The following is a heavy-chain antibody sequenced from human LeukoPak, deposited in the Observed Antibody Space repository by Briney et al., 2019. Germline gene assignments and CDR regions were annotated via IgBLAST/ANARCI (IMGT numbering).Heavy chain of an antibody. CDR3: ATGIAAAGTQNAFDI. CDR1: GYTVTSYA. J-gene: IGHJ3*02. CDR2: INAGNGNT. V-gene: IGHV1-3*01. D-gene: IGHD6-13*01. Sequence: ASVKVSCKASGYTVTSYAMHWVRQAPGQRLEWMGWINAGNGNTKYSQKFQGRVTITRDTSASTAYMELSSLRSEDTAVYYCATGIAAAGTQNAFDIWGQGTMVTVSS.